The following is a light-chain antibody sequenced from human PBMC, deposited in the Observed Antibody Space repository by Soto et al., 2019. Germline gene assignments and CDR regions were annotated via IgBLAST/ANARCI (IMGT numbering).Light chain of an antibody. CDR1: KLGDKY. J-gene: IGLJ2*01. CDR3: QAWDSSTASVV. V-gene: IGLV3-1*01. Sequence: SYELTQPPSVSVSPGQTTSITCSGDKLGDKYTCWYQKKPGQSPVLVIYEDKKRPSGIPERFSGSNSGNTATLTISGTQAMDEADYSCQAWDSSTASVVFGGGTKVTVL. CDR2: EDK.